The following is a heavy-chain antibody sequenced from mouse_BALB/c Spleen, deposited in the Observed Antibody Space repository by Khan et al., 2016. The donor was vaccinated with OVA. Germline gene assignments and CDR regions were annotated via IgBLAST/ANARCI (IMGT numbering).Heavy chain of an antibody. CDR1: GYTFTNYW. CDR2: INPSTGYT. V-gene: IGHV1-7*01. CDR3: ARFRYDERGDY. D-gene: IGHD2-14*01. Sequence: QVQLKESGAELAKPGASVKMSCKASGYTFTNYWMHWVKQRPGQGLEWIGYINPSTGYTEYNQKFKDKATLTADKSSSTAYMQLSSLTSEDSAVYYCARFRYDERGDYWGHGTTLTVSS. J-gene: IGHJ2*01.